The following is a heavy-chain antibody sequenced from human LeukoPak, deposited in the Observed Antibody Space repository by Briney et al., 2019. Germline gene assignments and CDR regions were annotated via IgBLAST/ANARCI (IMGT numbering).Heavy chain of an antibody. CDR1: GGSISSGGYS. CDR3: ARASEDYGDYAKKLSGTHFDY. Sequence: PSQTLSLTCAVSGGSISSGGYSWSWIRQPPGKGLEWIGYIYHSGSTYYNPSLKSRVTISVDRSKNQFSLKLSSVTAADTAVYYCARASEDYGDYAKKLSGTHFDYWGQGTLVTVSS. D-gene: IGHD4-17*01. CDR2: IYHSGST. J-gene: IGHJ4*02. V-gene: IGHV4-30-2*01.